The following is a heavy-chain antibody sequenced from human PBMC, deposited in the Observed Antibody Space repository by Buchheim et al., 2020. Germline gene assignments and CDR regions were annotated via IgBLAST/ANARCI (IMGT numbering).Heavy chain of an antibody. J-gene: IGHJ4*02. D-gene: IGHD6-6*01. V-gene: IGHV1-46*03. CDR1: GYTFTSYS. CDR3: AREDSSSSLDY. CDR2: INPSVGSA. Sequence: QVQLVQSGAEVKKPGASVKVSCKASGYTFTSYSMHWVRQAPGQGLEWMGIINPSVGSASYAQKFQGRVTITRDTSTSTAYRRLRSVRSEEKAVECGAREDSSSSLDYWGQGTL.